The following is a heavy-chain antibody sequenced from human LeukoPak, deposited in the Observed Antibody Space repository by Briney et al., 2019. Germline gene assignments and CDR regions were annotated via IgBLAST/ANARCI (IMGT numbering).Heavy chain of an antibody. CDR1: GFTFSSYG. CDR2: IWYDGSNK. D-gene: IGHD6-13*01. V-gene: IGHV3-33*01. CDR3: AGIAAADNYFDY. J-gene: IGHJ4*02. Sequence: GGSLRLSCAASGFTFSSYGMHWVRQAPGKGLEWVAVIWYDGSNKYYADSVKGRFTISRDNSKNTLYLQMKSLRAEDTAVYYCAGIAAADNYFDYWGQGTLVTVSS.